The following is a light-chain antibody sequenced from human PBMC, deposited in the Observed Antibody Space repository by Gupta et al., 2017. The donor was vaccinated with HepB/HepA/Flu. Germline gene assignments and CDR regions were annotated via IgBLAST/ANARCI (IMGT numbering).Light chain of an antibody. Sequence: EIVLTQSPGTLSLSQGERATLSCRASQSVSSSYLAWYQQKPGQAPRLLIYGASSRATGIPDRFSGSGSGTDFTLTISRLEPEDFAVYYCQQYGSSLLFTFGPGTKVDIK. CDR3: QQYGSSLLFT. CDR1: QSVSSSY. V-gene: IGKV3-20*01. J-gene: IGKJ3*01. CDR2: GAS.